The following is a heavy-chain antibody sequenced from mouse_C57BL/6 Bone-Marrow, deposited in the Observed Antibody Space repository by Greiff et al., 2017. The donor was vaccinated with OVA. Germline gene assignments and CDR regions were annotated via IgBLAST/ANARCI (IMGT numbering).Heavy chain of an antibody. D-gene: IGHD1-1*01. CDR1: GYTFTSYW. V-gene: IGHV1-69*01. CDR2: IDPSDSYT. J-gene: IGHJ4*01. CDR3: ARGGGSSLYYYAMDY. Sequence: VQLQQPGAELVMPGASVKLSCKASGYTFTSYWMNWVKQRPGQGLEWIGEIDPSDSYTNYNQKFKGKSTLTVDKSSSTAYMQLSSLTSEDSAVDCCARGGGSSLYYYAMDYWGQGTSVTVSS.